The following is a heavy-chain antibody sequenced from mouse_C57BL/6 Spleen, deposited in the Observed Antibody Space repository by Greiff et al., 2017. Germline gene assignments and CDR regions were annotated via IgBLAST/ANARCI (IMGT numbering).Heavy chain of an antibody. CDR2: INPNNGGT. Sequence: VQLQQSGPELVKPGASVKMSCKASGYTFTDYNMHWVKQSHGKSLEWIGYINPNNGGTSYNQKFEGKATLTVNKSSSTAYMALRSLTSEDSAVYYCAREGGMVTTDYWGQGTTLTVSS. J-gene: IGHJ2*01. CDR3: AREGGMVTTDY. CDR1: GYTFTDYN. D-gene: IGHD2-2*01. V-gene: IGHV1-22*01.